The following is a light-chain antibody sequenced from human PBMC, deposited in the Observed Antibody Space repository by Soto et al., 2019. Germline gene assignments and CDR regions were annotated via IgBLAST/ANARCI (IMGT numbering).Light chain of an antibody. CDR2: GAS. V-gene: IGKV1-5*01. Sequence: DIQMTQSPSTLSASVGGRVTITCRASQSVGTWVAWYQQKPGKAPKLLIYGASNLESGVPSRFSGSGSGTEFTLTITTLQPDDFATYFCQLYTRNTWTFGPGTKVDIK. CDR1: QSVGTW. CDR3: QLYTRNTWT. J-gene: IGKJ1*01.